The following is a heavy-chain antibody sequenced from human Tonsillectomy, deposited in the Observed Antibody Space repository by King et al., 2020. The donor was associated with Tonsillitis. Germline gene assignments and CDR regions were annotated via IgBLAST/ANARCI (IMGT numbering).Heavy chain of an antibody. CDR2: IIPIFGTA. D-gene: IGHD6-19*01. Sequence: VQLVQSGAEVKKPGSSVKVSCKASGGTFSSYAISWVRQAPGQGLEWMGGIIPIFGTANYAQKFQGRVTITADESTSTAYMELSSLRSEDTAVYYCARGIIAVAVTGDYYYYGMDVWGQGTTVTVSS. V-gene: IGHV1-69*01. CDR1: GGTFSSYA. J-gene: IGHJ6*02. CDR3: ARGIIAVAVTGDYYYYGMDV.